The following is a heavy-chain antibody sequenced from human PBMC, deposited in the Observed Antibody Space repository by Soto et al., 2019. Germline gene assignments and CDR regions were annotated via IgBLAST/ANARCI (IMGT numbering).Heavy chain of an antibody. D-gene: IGHD3-16*01. CDR3: AKAYFVWSSEQPYYFDY. J-gene: IGHJ4*02. CDR2: ISGSGGRS. CDR1: GFTFSNYA. Sequence: EVQLLDSGGGLVQPGGSLRLSCAASGFTFSNYAMTWVRQGPGKGLEWVSGISGSGGRSYYADSVKGRFTISRDNSKSTLYVQMHSLRAEDTAVYYCAKAYFVWSSEQPYYFDYWGQGTLVTVSS. V-gene: IGHV3-23*01.